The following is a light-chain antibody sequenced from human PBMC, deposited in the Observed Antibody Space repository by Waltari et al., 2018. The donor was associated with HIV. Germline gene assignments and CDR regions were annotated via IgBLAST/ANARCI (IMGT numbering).Light chain of an antibody. CDR3: QSFDNSLSGLV. J-gene: IGLJ2*01. Sequence: QSVLTQPPSVSGAPGQRVSISCTGSSSNTWARSDVSLYQQLPGAAPKRLIYRNTNRPSGVPDRYSASKSGTSASLAITGLQAEDEADFYCQSFDNSLSGLVFGGGTKLTVL. CDR1: SSNTWARSD. CDR2: RNT. V-gene: IGLV1-40*01.